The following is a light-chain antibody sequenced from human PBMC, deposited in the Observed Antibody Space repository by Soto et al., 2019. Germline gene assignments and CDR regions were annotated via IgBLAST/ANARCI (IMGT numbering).Light chain of an antibody. CDR3: QSYDSSLSGSV. V-gene: IGLV1-40*01. CDR2: DNN. J-gene: IGLJ3*02. Sequence: QSVLTQPPSVSGAPGQRVTISCTGSSSNIGAGYDVQWYQQLPGTAPKLLIYDNNNRPSGVPDRFSGSKSGTSASLAITGLQAEDEADYYCQSYDSSLSGSVFGGGTKVTVL. CDR1: SSNIGAGYD.